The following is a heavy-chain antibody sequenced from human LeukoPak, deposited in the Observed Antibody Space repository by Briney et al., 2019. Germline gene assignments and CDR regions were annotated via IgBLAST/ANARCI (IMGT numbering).Heavy chain of an antibody. CDR1: GFNFDDYA. V-gene: IGHV3-9*01. CDR2: ISWNSGSI. Sequence: GGSLRLSCAASGFNFDDYAMHWVRQAPGKGLEWVSGISWNSGSIDYADSVKGRFTISRDNAKNSLYLQMNSLRAEDTALYYCTKGPSGIAVAGSPKYFQHWGQGTLVTVSS. J-gene: IGHJ1*01. CDR3: TKGPSGIAVAGSPKYFQH. D-gene: IGHD6-19*01.